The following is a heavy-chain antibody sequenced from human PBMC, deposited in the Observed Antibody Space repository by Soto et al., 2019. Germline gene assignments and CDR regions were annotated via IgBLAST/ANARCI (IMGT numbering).Heavy chain of an antibody. CDR2: IYYSGST. V-gene: IGHV4-61*01. CDR1: GGSVSSGSYY. Sequence: SETLSLTCTVSGGSVSSGSYYWSWIRQPPGKGLEWIGYIYYSGSTNYNPSLKTRVTISVDTSKNQFSLKLSSVTAADTAVYYCARVNSSGWVKYWGQGTLVTVSS. D-gene: IGHD6-19*01. CDR3: ARVNSSGWVKY. J-gene: IGHJ4*02.